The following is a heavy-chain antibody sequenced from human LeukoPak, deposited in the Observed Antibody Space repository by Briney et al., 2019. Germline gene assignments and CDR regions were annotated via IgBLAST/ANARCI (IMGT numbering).Heavy chain of an antibody. Sequence: GSLRLSCAASGFTFSSYGMSWVRQPPGKGLEWIGEIYHSGSTNYNPSLKSRVTISVDKSKNQFSLKLSSVTAADTAVYYCATSRGFSSSWYGGDAFDIWGQGTMVTVSS. CDR3: ATSRGFSSSWYGGDAFDI. J-gene: IGHJ3*02. D-gene: IGHD6-13*01. V-gene: IGHV4-4*02. CDR2: IYHSGST. CDR1: GFTFSSYGM.